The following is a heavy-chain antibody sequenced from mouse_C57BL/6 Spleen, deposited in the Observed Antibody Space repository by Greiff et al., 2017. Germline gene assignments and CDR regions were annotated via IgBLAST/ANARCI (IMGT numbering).Heavy chain of an antibody. CDR1: GYTFTSYW. CDR2: IDPSDSET. J-gene: IGHJ2*01. D-gene: IGHD1-1*01. CDR3: AREGTVVAFDD. V-gene: IGHV1-52*01. Sequence: QVQLQQPGAELVRPGSSVKLSCKASGYTFTSYWMHWVKQRPIQGLEWIGNIDPSDSETHYNQKFKDKATLTVDKSSSTAYMQISSLTSEDSAVXYCAREGTVVAFDDWGQGTTLTVSS.